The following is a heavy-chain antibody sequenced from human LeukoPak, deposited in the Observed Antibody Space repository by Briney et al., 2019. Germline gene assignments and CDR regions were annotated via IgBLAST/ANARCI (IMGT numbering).Heavy chain of an antibody. V-gene: IGHV3-7*05. CDR3: AKVIAARPA. J-gene: IGHJ5*02. CDR1: GFTFRSYW. D-gene: IGHD6-6*01. Sequence: GGSLRLSCAPSGFTFRSYWMSWVRQAPGKGLQWVANIKQDGSQKYYVDSVKGRFTISRDNAKNSLFLQMDSLRVEDTAVYYCAKVIAARPAWGQGILVTVSS. CDR2: IKQDGSQK.